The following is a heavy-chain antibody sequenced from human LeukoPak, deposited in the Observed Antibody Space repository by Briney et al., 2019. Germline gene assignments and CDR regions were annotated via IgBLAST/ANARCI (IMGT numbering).Heavy chain of an antibody. Sequence: GGSLRLSCAASGFTFSSYGMHWVRQAPGKGLEWVAVISYDGSNKYYADSVKGRFTISRDNSKNTLYLQMNSLRAEDTAVYYCAKWDYGGTIYDAFDIWGQGTMVTVSS. V-gene: IGHV3-30*18. CDR1: GFTFSSYG. D-gene: IGHD4-23*01. CDR2: ISYDGSNK. CDR3: AKWDYGGTIYDAFDI. J-gene: IGHJ3*02.